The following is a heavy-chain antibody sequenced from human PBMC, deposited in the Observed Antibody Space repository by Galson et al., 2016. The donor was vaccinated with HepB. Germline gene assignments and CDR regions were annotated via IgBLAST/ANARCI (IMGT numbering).Heavy chain of an antibody. Sequence: SETLSLTCTVSGDSISGYYWSWIRQSPGKGLEWIAYMYSTGTTSYHPSLNGRVTISIDMSKNQFSLKLNSVTAADTAMYYCARLSSGLKPHFDYWGQGILVTVSS. D-gene: IGHD3-22*01. CDR1: GDSISGYY. J-gene: IGHJ4*02. CDR3: ARLSSGLKPHFDY. CDR2: MYSTGTT. V-gene: IGHV4-59*01.